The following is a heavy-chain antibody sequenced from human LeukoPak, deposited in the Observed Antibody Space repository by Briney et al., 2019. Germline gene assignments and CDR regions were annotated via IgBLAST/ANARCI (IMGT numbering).Heavy chain of an antibody. Sequence: PSETLSLTCSVSGGSISTYYWSWIRQLPGKGLEWIGYIYYTGTTNYNPSLRSRVTISVDTSRNQFSLRLSSVTAADTAVYYCARQDPQTTVPEGMDVWGHGTTVIVSS. CDR2: IYYTGTT. D-gene: IGHD4-17*01. CDR1: GGSISTYY. V-gene: IGHV4-59*01. J-gene: IGHJ6*02. CDR3: ARQDPQTTVPEGMDV.